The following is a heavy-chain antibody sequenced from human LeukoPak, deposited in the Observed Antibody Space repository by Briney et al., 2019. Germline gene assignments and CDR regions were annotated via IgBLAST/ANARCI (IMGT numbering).Heavy chain of an antibody. V-gene: IGHV1-18*01. D-gene: IGHD3-22*01. CDR3: ATDREGDPSAYYLV. CDR2: ISAYNGNT. Sequence: ASVKVSCKASGYTFTSYGISWVRQAPGQGLEWMGWISAYNGNTNYAQKLQGRVTMTTDTSTSTAYMELRSLRSDDTAVYYCATDREGDPSAYYLVGGQGTLITVSS. J-gene: IGHJ4*02. CDR1: GYTFTSYG.